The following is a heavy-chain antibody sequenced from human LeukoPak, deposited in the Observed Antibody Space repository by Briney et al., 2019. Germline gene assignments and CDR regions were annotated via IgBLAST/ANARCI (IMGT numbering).Heavy chain of an antibody. Sequence: GGSLRLSCAASRFTFSNYGMHWVRQAPGKGLEWVAFIRSDGSDKYYAGSVKGRFTISRDNSKNTLYLQMNSLRGDDTAVYYCAKEGVGRYGDAFDIWGQGTVVTVSS. D-gene: IGHD3-3*01. CDR2: IRSDGSDK. CDR1: RFTFSNYG. CDR3: AKEGVGRYGDAFDI. V-gene: IGHV3-30*02. J-gene: IGHJ3*02.